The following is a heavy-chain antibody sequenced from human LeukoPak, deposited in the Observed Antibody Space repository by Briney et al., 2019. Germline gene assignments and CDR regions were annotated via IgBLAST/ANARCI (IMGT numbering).Heavy chain of an antibody. CDR1: GFTFSSYA. V-gene: IGHV3-23*01. D-gene: IGHD6-13*01. J-gene: IGHJ4*02. CDR2: ISGSGDST. CDR3: AKTRPLDSSSWSHGDY. Sequence: PGGSLRLSCAASGFTFSSYAMSWVRQAPGKGLEWVSVISGSGDSTYYGDSVKGRFTISRDNSKNTLYLQMNSLRAEDTAVYYCAKTRPLDSSSWSHGDYWGQGTLVTVSS.